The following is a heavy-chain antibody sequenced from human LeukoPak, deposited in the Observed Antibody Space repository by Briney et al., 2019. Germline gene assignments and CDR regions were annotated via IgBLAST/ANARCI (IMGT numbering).Heavy chain of an antibody. V-gene: IGHV3-30*04. Sequence: GGSLRLSCAASGFTFSSYAMHWVRQAPGKGLEWVAVISYDGSNKYYADSVKGRFTISRDNSKNTLYLQMNSLRAEDTAVYYCARDASIGYSYGFYWGQGTLDTVSS. CDR2: ISYDGSNK. CDR1: GFTFSSYA. D-gene: IGHD5-18*01. CDR3: ARDASIGYSYGFY. J-gene: IGHJ4*02.